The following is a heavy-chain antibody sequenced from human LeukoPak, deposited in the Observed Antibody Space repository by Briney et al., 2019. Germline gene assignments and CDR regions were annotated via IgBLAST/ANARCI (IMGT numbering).Heavy chain of an antibody. V-gene: IGHV4-59*08. CDR1: GVSASDYY. J-gene: IGHJ4*02. CDR3: ARHKLRSFGESPVSFFDY. Sequence: SETLSLTCTVSGVSASDYYWSWIRQPPGRGLEWIGYVSNRGTTNDHPSLKSRVTISVDKSKNRFSLKLRSVTAADTAVYYCARHKLRSFGESPVSFFDYWGQGTLVTVSS. D-gene: IGHD3-10*01. CDR2: VSNRGTT.